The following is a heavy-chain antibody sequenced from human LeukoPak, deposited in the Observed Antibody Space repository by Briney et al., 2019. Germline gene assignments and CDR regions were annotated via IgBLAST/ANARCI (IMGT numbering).Heavy chain of an antibody. D-gene: IGHD4-17*01. CDR1: GGSISSYY. J-gene: IGHJ6*03. CDR3: ARSGLRYYYYYYYMDV. V-gene: IGHV4-59*08. Sequence: SETLSLTCTVSGGSISSYYWSWIRQPPGKGLEWIGYIYYSGSTNYNPSLKSRVTISVDTSKNQFSLKLSSVTAADTAVYYCARSGLRYYYYYYYMDVWGKGTTVTISS. CDR2: IYYSGST.